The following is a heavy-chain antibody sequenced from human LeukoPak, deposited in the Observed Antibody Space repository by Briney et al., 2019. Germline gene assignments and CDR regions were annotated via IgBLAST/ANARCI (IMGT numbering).Heavy chain of an antibody. CDR2: INSKNGGT. D-gene: IGHD3-22*01. Sequence: GASVKVSCKASGYTFTGYYLHWVRQAPGQGLEWMGWINSKNGGTSYARKFQGRVTMTRDTSINTAYMELSSLKSDDTAIYYCARGGIGRIAMVVDYYMDVWGRGTTVTISS. V-gene: IGHV1-2*02. J-gene: IGHJ6*03. CDR3: ARGGIGRIAMVVDYYMDV. CDR1: GYTFTGYY.